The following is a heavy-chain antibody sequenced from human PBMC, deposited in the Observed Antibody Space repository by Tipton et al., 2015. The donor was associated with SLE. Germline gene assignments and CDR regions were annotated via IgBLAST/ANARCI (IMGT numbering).Heavy chain of an antibody. J-gene: IGHJ4*02. CDR1: GGSFSGYY. D-gene: IGHD6-6*01. CDR2: INHSGST. Sequence: TLSLTCAVYGGSFSGYYWSWIRQPPGKGLEWIGEINHSGSTNYNPSLKSRVTISVDTSKNQFSLKLSSVTAADTAVYYCARGRGSSSSGHYWGQGTLVTVYS. V-gene: IGHV4-34*01. CDR3: ARGRGSSSSGHY.